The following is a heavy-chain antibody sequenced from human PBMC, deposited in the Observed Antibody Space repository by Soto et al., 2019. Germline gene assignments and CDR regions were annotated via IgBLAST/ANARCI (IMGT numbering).Heavy chain of an antibody. CDR1: GFTFTSSA. CDR3: AAPGKADGNYYYYGMDV. V-gene: IGHV1-58*01. J-gene: IGHJ6*02. Sequence: GASVKVSCKASGFTFTSSAVQWVRQARGQRLEWIGWIVVGSGNTNYAQKFQERVTITRDMSTSTAYMELSSLRSEDTAVYYCAAPGKADGNYYYYGMDVWGQGTTVTVSS. D-gene: IGHD6-13*01. CDR2: IVVGSGNT.